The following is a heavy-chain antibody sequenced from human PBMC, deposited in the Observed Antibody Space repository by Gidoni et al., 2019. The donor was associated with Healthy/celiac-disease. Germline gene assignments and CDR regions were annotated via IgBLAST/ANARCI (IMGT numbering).Heavy chain of an antibody. J-gene: IGHJ6*02. D-gene: IGHD3-3*02. Sequence: QVQLVASGGGVVQPGRSLRLSCAASGVTFGTYGMHWVRQAPGKGLERVAVISYDGSNKYYADSVKGRFTISRDNSKNTLYLQMNSLRAEDTAVYYCAKDFIAFLEWLLYVAYYGMDVWGQGTTVTVSS. CDR3: AKDFIAFLEWLLYVAYYGMDV. CDR2: ISYDGSNK. CDR1: GVTFGTYG. V-gene: IGHV3-30*18.